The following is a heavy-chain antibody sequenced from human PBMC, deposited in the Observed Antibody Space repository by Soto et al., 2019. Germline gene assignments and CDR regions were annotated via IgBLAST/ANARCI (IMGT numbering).Heavy chain of an antibody. Sequence: GSLRLSCAASGFTFSSYPMSWVRQAPGKGLEWVSAISGSGGSTYYADSVKGRFTISRDNSKNTLYLQMNSLRAEDTAVYYCAKDRGCSGGSCLKYNWFDPWGQGTLVTVSS. CDR3: AKDRGCSGGSCLKYNWFDP. CDR2: ISGSGGST. CDR1: GFTFSSYP. J-gene: IGHJ5*02. V-gene: IGHV3-23*01. D-gene: IGHD2-15*01.